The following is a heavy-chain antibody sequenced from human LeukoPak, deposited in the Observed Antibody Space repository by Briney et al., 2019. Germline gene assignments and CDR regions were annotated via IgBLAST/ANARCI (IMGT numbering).Heavy chain of an antibody. CDR3: ARHVGWSHAFDI. Sequence: PETLSLTCSVSGGSISSSSYYWGWIRQPPGKGLEWIGSIYYSGSTYYNPSLKSRVTISVDTSKNQFSLKLSSVTAADTAVYYCARHVGWSHAFDIWGQGTMVTVSS. J-gene: IGHJ3*02. CDR2: IYYSGST. CDR1: GGSISSSSYY. V-gene: IGHV4-39*01. D-gene: IGHD6-19*01.